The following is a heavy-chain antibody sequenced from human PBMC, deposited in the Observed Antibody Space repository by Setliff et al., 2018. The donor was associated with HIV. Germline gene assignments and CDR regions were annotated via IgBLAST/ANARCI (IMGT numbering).Heavy chain of an antibody. CDR2: INAGNGNT. CDR3: ARDYSGTYYGDIDW. Sequence: GASVKVSCKASGYTLTSYAMHWVRQAPGQRLEWMGWINAGNGNTKYSQKFQGRVTITGDTSASTVYMELSSLRSEDTAVYYCARDYSGTYYGDIDWWGQGTLVTVSS. CDR1: GYTLTSYA. J-gene: IGHJ4*02. V-gene: IGHV1-3*01. D-gene: IGHD1-26*01.